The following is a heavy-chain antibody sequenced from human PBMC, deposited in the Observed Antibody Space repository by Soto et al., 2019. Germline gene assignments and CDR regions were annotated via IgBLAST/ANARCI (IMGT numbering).Heavy chain of an antibody. CDR3: ARGRRLAYFSGSTSYYVFDI. CDR2: INPSGNT. V-gene: IGHV4-34*01. Sequence: QVQQQQWGARLLKPSETLSLTCAVSGGSFSGYHWSWIRQSPGKGLEWIGEINPSGNTNFNPSLKRRGTIPRDTSRNEISLRWSSVTAADTAVYYCARGRRLAYFSGSTSYYVFDIWVQGDLVTVSS. CDR1: GGSFSGYH. J-gene: IGHJ4*02. D-gene: IGHD3-10*01.